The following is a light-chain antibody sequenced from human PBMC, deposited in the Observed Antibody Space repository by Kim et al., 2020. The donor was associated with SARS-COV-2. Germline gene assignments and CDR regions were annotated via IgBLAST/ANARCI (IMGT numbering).Light chain of an antibody. Sequence: SSELTQDPAVSVALGQTVRITCQGDSLRSYYATWYQQKPGQAPKVVIYGKDNRPSGVPDRFSGSSSGNTASLTITGTQAGDEADYYCNSRDSNDYVLFGG. CDR3: NSRDSNDYVL. J-gene: IGLJ2*01. CDR2: GKD. CDR1: SLRSYY. V-gene: IGLV3-19*01.